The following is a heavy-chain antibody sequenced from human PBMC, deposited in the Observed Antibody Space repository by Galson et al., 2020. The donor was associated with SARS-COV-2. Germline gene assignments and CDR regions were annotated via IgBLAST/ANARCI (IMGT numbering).Heavy chain of an antibody. J-gene: IGHJ4*02. V-gene: IGHV3-21*01. CDR2: ISSSSSYI. D-gene: IGHD6-25*01. Sequence: GGSLRLSCAASEFTFSSYSMNWVRQAPGKGLEWVSSISSSSSYIYYADSVKGRFTISRDNAKNSLYLQMNSLRAEDTAVYYCARAGIAAAHDYWGQGTLVTVSS. CDR1: EFTFSSYS. CDR3: ARAGIAAAHDY.